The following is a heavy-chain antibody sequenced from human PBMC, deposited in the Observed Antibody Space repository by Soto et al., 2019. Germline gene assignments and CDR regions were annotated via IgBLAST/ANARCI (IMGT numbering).Heavy chain of an antibody. CDR1: GGTFSSYA. Sequence: SVKVSCKASGGTFSSYAISWVRQAPGQGLEWMGGIIPIFGTANYAQKFQGRVTITADKSTSIAYMELSSLRSEDTAVYYCARYTMITFGGLYPVWGQGTTVTVSS. V-gene: IGHV1-69*06. CDR2: IIPIFGTA. D-gene: IGHD3-16*01. J-gene: IGHJ6*02. CDR3: ARYTMITFGGLYPV.